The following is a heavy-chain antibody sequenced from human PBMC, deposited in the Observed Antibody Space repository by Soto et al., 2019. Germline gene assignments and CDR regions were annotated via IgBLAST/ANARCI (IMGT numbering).Heavy chain of an antibody. CDR2: INPSGGST. CDR1: GYTFTSYY. CDR3: ARPYGEYPIYFEY. V-gene: IGHV1-46*01. D-gene: IGHD4-17*01. J-gene: IGHJ4*02. Sequence: QVQLVQSGAEVKKPGASVKVSCKAAGYTFTSYYMHWVRQAPGQGLEWMGIINPSGGSTSYAQKFQGRVTMTRDKSTGTVYVELSSLRSEYTAVYYCARPYGEYPIYFEYWGQGTLVTVSS.